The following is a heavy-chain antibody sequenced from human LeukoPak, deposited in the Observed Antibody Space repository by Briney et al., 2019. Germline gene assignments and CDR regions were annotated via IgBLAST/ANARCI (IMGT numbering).Heavy chain of an antibody. CDR2: IYYSGST. CDR1: GGSISSSSYY. D-gene: IGHD3-10*01. Sequence: SETLSLTCTVSGGSISSSSYYWGWIRQPPGKGLEWIGSIYYSGSTYYNPSLKSRVTISVDTSKNQFSLKLSSVTAADTAVYYCARVGGDPSQFDYWGQGTLVTVSS. CDR3: ARVGGDPSQFDY. V-gene: IGHV4-39*07. J-gene: IGHJ4*02.